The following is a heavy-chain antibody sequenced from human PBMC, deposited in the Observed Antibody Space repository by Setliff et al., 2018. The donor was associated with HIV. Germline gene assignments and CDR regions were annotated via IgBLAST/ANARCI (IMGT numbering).Heavy chain of an antibody. CDR1: GGSFSGFY. CDR2: ISYTGIT. J-gene: IGHJ4*02. CDR3: ARLRQWLAFFDS. Sequence: PSETLSLTCDVYGGSFSGFYWTWIRQPPGKGLEWIGSISYTGITNYNPSLKSRVTISVDTSQNQFSLKLSSVTAADTAVYYCARLRQWLAFFDSWGQGTLVTVS. V-gene: IGHV4-34*01. D-gene: IGHD6-19*01.